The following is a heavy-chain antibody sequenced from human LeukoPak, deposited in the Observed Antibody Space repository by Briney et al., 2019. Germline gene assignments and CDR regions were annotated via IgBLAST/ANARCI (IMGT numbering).Heavy chain of an antibody. Sequence: SDTLSLTCTVSGGFISSYYWIWIPQPAGKGLEGIGRIYTSGCTNYNPSLKSRVTMSVDTSKNQFSLKLGSVTAADTAVYYCARALGHAFDIWGQGTMVTVSS. CDR1: GGFISSYY. CDR3: ARALGHAFDI. CDR2: IYTSGCT. V-gene: IGHV4-4*07. J-gene: IGHJ3*02.